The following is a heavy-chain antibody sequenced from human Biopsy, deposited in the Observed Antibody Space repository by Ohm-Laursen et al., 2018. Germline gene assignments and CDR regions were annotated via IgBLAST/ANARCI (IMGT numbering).Heavy chain of an antibody. Sequence: GASVKVSCKASGYTFTSHDINWVRQATGQGLEWMGWMSPNTGNTVYAQRFQDRVTTTSDTSTGTAYMELTSLTSDDTAVYFCARWETTLGRSLDSWGQGTLVAVSS. CDR3: ARWETTLGRSLDS. CDR2: MSPNTGNT. J-gene: IGHJ4*02. D-gene: IGHD1-26*01. V-gene: IGHV1-8*01. CDR1: GYTFTSHD.